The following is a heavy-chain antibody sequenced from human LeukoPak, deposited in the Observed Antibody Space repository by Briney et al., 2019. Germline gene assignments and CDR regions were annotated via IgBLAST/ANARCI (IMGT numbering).Heavy chain of an antibody. CDR2: LYADGNT. Sequence: GGSLRLSCAVSGFTVGGNYMSWVRLAPGKGLEWVSVLYADGNTDYADSVKGRFMISRDNSKNTLHLQMNSLRADDTAIYYCAREDGPYSSGLLGCWGQGTLVTVSS. J-gene: IGHJ4*02. CDR3: AREDGPYSSGLLGC. D-gene: IGHD6-19*01. CDR1: GFTVGGNY. V-gene: IGHV3-53*01.